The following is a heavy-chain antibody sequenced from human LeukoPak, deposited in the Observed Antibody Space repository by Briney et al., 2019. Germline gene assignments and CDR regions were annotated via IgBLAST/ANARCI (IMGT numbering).Heavy chain of an antibody. Sequence: GGSLRLSCAASGFTFSSYWLHWVRQAPGKGLVWVSRINSDGSSTSYADSVKGRFTISRDNAKNTLYLQMNSLRAEDTAVYYCARERGEERITMVRGGLDYWGQGTLVTVSS. D-gene: IGHD3-10*01. V-gene: IGHV3-74*01. J-gene: IGHJ4*02. CDR1: GFTFSSYW. CDR3: ARERGEERITMVRGGLDY. CDR2: INSDGSST.